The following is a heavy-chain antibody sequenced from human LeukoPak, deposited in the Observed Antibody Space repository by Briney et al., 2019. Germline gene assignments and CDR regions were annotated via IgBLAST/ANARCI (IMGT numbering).Heavy chain of an antibody. V-gene: IGHV3-23*01. D-gene: IGHD1-26*01. CDR1: GFTFSSYA. J-gene: IGHJ4*02. CDR2: ISGTSDRT. Sequence: GGSLRLSCAASGFTFSSYAMSWVRQAPGKGLEWVSTISGTSDRTYYADSVKGRFSISRDNSKNTLYLQTNSLRAEDTAVYYCAKHLEAQWELLDYWGQGTLVTVSS. CDR3: AKHLEAQWELLDY.